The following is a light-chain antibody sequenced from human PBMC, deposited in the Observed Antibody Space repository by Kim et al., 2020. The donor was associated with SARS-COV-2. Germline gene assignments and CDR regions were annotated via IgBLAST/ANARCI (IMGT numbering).Light chain of an antibody. Sequence: DTQMTQSPSTLSASVGDRVTITCRASQSISSWLAWYQKKPGKAPKLLIYKASSLQSGVPSRFSGSGSGTEFTLTVSSLQPDDFATYYCQQYNSYPWTFGQGTKVYIK. J-gene: IGKJ1*01. CDR3: QQYNSYPWT. V-gene: IGKV1-5*03. CDR2: KAS. CDR1: QSISSW.